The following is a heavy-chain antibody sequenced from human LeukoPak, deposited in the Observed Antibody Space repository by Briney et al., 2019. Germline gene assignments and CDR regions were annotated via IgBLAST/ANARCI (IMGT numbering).Heavy chain of an antibody. CDR1: GYTFISYG. Sequence: GASVKVSCKASGYTFISYGISWVRQAPGQRLEWMGWISAYNGNTNYAQKLQGRVTMTTDTSTSTAYMEVRSLRSDDTAVYYCARTKYYYDSSGISHGAFDIWGQGTMVTVSS. V-gene: IGHV1-18*01. D-gene: IGHD3-22*01. J-gene: IGHJ3*02. CDR2: ISAYNGNT. CDR3: ARTKYYYDSSGISHGAFDI.